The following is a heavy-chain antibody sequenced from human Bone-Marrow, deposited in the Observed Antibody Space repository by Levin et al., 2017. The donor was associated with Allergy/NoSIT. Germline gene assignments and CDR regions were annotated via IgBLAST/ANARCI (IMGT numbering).Heavy chain of an antibody. V-gene: IGHV4-61*01. J-gene: IGHJ6*02. CDR1: GGSVSSGTYY. CDR2: INYRGST. CDR3: ARNRIVVAGGTDYYYGMDG. Sequence: SQTLSLPCTVSGGSVSSGTYYWRWIRQPPGKGLEWIGYINYRGSTNYNPSLQSRVTISVDTSNHEFSLKLSSVTAADTAVYYCARNRIVVAGGTDYYYGMDGWGQGTTVTVSS. D-gene: IGHD6-19*01.